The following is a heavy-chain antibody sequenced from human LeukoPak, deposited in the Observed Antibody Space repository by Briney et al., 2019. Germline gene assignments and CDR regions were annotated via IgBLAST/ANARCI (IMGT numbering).Heavy chain of an antibody. CDR1: GFTFSSYA. J-gene: IGHJ4*02. CDR3: AKGPHIVVVPAAMAVGNIDY. Sequence: GGSLRLSCAASGFTFSSYAMSWVRQAPGKGLEWVAFIRYDGSNKYYADSVKGRFTISRDNSKDTLYLQINSLRAEDTAVYYCAKGPHIVVVPAAMAVGNIDYWGQGTLVTVSS. V-gene: IGHV3-30*02. CDR2: IRYDGSNK. D-gene: IGHD2-2*01.